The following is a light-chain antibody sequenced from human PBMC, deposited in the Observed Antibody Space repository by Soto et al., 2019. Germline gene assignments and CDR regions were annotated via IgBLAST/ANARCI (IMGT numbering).Light chain of an antibody. CDR3: LQSYNFPRT. CDR1: QGIRSD. J-gene: IGKJ1*01. Sequence: AIQMTQSPSSLSASVGDRVTTSCRASQGIRSDLAWYQQKPGKATKLLIFAASTLQSGVPSRFSGRGSATDFTLTISSLQPEDFATYYCLQSYNFPRTFGQGTKVDIK. CDR2: AAS. V-gene: IGKV1-6*01.